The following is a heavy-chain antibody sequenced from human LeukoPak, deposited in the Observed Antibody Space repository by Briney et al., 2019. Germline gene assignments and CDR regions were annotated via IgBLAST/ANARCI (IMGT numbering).Heavy chain of an antibody. Sequence: GGSLRLSCAASGFIFDDGMNWVRQAPGKGLEWVSGINRNGGSTGYADSVKGRFTISRDNAKNSLYLQMNSLRAEDTAVYYCARGSFDYWGQGALVTVSS. CDR2: INRNGGST. D-gene: IGHD3-16*01. V-gene: IGHV3-20*04. CDR3: ARGSFDY. CDR1: GFIFDDG. J-gene: IGHJ4*02.